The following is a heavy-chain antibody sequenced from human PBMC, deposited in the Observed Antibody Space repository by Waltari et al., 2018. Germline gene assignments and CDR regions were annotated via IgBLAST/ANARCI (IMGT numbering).Heavy chain of an antibody. Sequence: QVQLQESGPGLVKPSETLSLTCTVSGGSISSHYWSWIRQPPGKGLEWIGYIYYSGSTNYNPSLKSRVTITADTSTDTAYMELSSLRSEDTAVYYCATGLVVVVAEVDYWGQGTLVIVSS. CDR3: ATGLVVVVAEVDY. J-gene: IGHJ4*02. D-gene: IGHD2-15*01. V-gene: IGHV4-59*11. CDR1: GGSISSHY. CDR2: IYYSGST.